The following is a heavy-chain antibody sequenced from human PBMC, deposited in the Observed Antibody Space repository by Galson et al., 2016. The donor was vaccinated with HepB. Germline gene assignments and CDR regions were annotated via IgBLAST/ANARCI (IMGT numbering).Heavy chain of an antibody. CDR2: ISPGNGDT. CDR3: ARGGGRSYVDY. CDR1: GYTFSRYN. V-gene: IGHV1-3*01. J-gene: IGHJ4*02. Sequence: SCKASGYTFSRYNIHWVSQAPGQRLEWMGWISPGNGDTQYSRKFQGRVSFTRDTSASTVSMELRRPKSEDTAVYYCARGGGRSYVDYWGQGTLVTVSS. D-gene: IGHD1-26*01.